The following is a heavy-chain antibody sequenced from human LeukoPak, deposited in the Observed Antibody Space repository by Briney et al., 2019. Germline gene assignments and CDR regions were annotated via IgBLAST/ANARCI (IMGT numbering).Heavy chain of an antibody. CDR1: GASISSVGAY. CDR2: ISYSGTT. J-gene: IGHJ4*02. V-gene: IGHV4-39*01. Sequence: PSETLSLTCTVSGASISSVGAYWAWIRQPPGKGLESIGSISYSGTTSYTPSLKSRVTISVDTSENQFSLSLSSVTATDTAVYYCARHASRSFDFWGQGTLVTVSS. CDR3: ARHASRSFDF. D-gene: IGHD3-16*01.